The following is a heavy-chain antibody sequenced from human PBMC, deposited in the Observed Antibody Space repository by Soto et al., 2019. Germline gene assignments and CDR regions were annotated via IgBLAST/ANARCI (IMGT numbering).Heavy chain of an antibody. CDR3: ARILFDYFDY. Sequence: SSETLSLTCTVSGGSVSSGSYYWSWIRQPPGKGLEWIGYIYYSGSTNYNPSLKSRVTISVDTSKNQFSLKLSSVTAADTAVYYCARILFDYFDYWGQGTLVTVSS. CDR1: GGSVSSGSYY. D-gene: IGHD2-21*01. CDR2: IYYSGST. J-gene: IGHJ4*02. V-gene: IGHV4-61*01.